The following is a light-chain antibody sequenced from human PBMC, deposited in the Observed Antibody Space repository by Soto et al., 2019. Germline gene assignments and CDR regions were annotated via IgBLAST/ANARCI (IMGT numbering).Light chain of an antibody. Sequence: QSALTQPASVSGSPGQSITISCTGTSSNVGSYKLVSWYQQHPGKAPTLMIFEVNKRPSGVSNRFSGSKSGNTASLTISGLKVEDEADYYCCSSGGSPTDVFGTGTKLTVL. CDR3: CSSGGSPTDV. J-gene: IGLJ1*01. V-gene: IGLV2-23*02. CDR1: SSNVGSYKL. CDR2: EVN.